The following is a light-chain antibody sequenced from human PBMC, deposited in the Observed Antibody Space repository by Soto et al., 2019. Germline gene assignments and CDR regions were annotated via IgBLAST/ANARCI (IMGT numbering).Light chain of an antibody. CDR1: QTIRTY. V-gene: IGKV1-39*01. CDR2: STS. J-gene: IGKJ1*01. CDR3: QQSYSTPQT. Sequence: DIQMTQSPSSLSASVGDRVTITCRASQTIRTYFNWYQQKPGKAPQLLIYSTSTLQTGVPSRFSGSGSGREFTRPISSLQPEDSATYFCQQSYSTPQTFGQGTPVEIK.